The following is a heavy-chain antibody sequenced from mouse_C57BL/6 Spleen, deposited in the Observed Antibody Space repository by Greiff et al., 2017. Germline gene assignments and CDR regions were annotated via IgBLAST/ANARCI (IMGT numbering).Heavy chain of an antibody. V-gene: IGHV1-66*01. J-gene: IGHJ4*01. CDR3: ARRPTRYGNYEGAMDY. CDR1: GYSFTSYY. CDR2: IYPGSGNT. D-gene: IGHD2-1*01. Sequence: QVQLQQSGPELVKPGASVKISCKASGYSFTSYYIHWVKQRPGQGLEWIGWIYPGSGNTKYNEKFKGKATLTADTSSSTAYMQLSSLTSEDSAVYYCARRPTRYGNYEGAMDYWGQGTSVTVSS.